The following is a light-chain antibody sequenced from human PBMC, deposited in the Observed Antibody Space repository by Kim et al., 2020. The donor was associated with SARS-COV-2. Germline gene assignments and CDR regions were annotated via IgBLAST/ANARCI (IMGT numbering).Light chain of an antibody. CDR3: QQYDSSPYT. CDR2: GAS. Sequence: LSPGERATLSCRASQIVSYSHLAWYQQKPGQAPRLLIYGASSRVTGIPDRISGSGSGTDFTLTISRLEPEDFAVYYCQQYDSSPYTFGQGTKLEI. CDR1: QIVSYSH. V-gene: IGKV3-20*01. J-gene: IGKJ2*01.